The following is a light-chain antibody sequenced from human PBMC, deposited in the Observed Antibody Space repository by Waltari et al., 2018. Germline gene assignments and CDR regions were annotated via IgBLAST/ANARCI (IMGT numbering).Light chain of an antibody. J-gene: IGLJ2*01. CDR3: CSYAGSSTVV. CDR1: SRAVGSYNL. V-gene: IGLV2-23*02. CDR2: EFS. Sequence: QSALTQPASVSGSPGQSITIPCTGTSRAVGSYNLVSWYQQHPGKAPKLMIYEFSKRPSGVSNRFSGSKSGNTASLTISGLQAEDEADYYCCSYAGSSTVVFGGGTKLTVL.